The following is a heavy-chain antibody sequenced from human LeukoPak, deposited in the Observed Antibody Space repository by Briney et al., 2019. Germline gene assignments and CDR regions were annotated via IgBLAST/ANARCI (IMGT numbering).Heavy chain of an antibody. V-gene: IGHV3-33*06. CDR2: IWYDGSNK. CDR3: AKGQIAPGIAVAGPRDFDY. J-gene: IGHJ4*02. D-gene: IGHD6-19*01. Sequence: PGGSLRLSCGASGFTFSSYGMHWVRQAPGKGLEWVAVIWYDGSNKYYADSVKGRFTISRDNSKNTLYLQMNSLRAEDTAVYYCAKGQIAPGIAVAGPRDFDYWGQGTLVTVSS. CDR1: GFTFSSYG.